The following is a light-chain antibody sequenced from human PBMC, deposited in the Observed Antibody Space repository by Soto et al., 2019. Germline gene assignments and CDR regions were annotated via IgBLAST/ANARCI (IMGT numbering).Light chain of an antibody. Sequence: EIVVTQSPATLSVSPGERATLSCRASQSVGNNFAWYQQKPGQAPRLLIFATSTRATGVPARFSGSGSGTEFTLTFSSLQSEDFAVYYCQQYGDGPLTFGGGAKVEIE. CDR2: ATS. CDR3: QQYGDGPLT. CDR1: QSVGNN. V-gene: IGKV3-15*01. J-gene: IGKJ4*01.